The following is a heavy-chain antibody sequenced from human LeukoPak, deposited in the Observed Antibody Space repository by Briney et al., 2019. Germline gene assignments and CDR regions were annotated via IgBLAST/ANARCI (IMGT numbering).Heavy chain of an antibody. CDR2: INHSGST. V-gene: IGHV4-34*01. J-gene: IGHJ4*02. CDR3: ARMYYYDTSGYFKYYFDY. Sequence: PSETLSLTCAVYGGSFSGYYWSWIRQPPGKGLEWIGEINHSGSTNYNPSLKSRVTISVDTSKNQFSLKLSSVTAADTAVYYCARMYYYDTSGYFKYYFDYWGQGTLVTVSS. CDR1: GGSFSGYY. D-gene: IGHD3-22*01.